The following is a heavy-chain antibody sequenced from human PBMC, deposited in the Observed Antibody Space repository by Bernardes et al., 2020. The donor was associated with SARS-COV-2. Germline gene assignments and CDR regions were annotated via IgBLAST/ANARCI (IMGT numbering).Heavy chain of an antibody. CDR2: INPNSGGT. J-gene: IGHJ6*03. CDR3: ARDLYYCYYYYMDV. V-gene: IGHV1-2*02. CDR1: GYTFTGYY. Sequence: ASVKVSCKASGYTFTGYYMHWVRQAPGQGLEWMGWINPNSGGTNYAQKFQGRVTMTRDTSISTAYMELSRLRSDDTAVYYCARDLYYCYYYYMDVWGKGTTVTVSS.